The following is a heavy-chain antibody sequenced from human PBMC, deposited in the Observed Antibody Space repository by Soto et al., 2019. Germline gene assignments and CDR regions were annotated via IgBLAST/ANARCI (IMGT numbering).Heavy chain of an antibody. CDR2: IYYSGST. V-gene: IGHV4-59*12. J-gene: IGHJ4*02. Sequence: SETLSLTCTVSGGSISSYYWSWIRQPPGKGLEWIGYIYYSGSTNYNPSLKSRVTISVDTSKNQFSLKLSSVTAADTAVFYCARRSSYDVLTGYYSPFDYWGQGTLVTVSS. CDR1: GGSISSYY. D-gene: IGHD3-9*01. CDR3: ARRSSYDVLTGYYSPFDY.